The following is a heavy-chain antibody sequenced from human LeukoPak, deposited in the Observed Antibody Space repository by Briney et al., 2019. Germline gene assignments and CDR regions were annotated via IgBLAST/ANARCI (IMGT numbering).Heavy chain of an antibody. V-gene: IGHV4-39*01. CDR3: ARQRTWFGELFDY. J-gene: IGHJ4*02. CDR2: IYYSGST. D-gene: IGHD3-10*01. CDR1: GGSISSSSYY. Sequence: PSETLSLTCTVSGGSISSSSYYWGWIRQPPGKGLEWIGSIYYSGSTNYNPSLKSRVTISVDTSKNQFSLKLSSVTAADTAVYYCARQRTWFGELFDYWGQGTLVTVSS.